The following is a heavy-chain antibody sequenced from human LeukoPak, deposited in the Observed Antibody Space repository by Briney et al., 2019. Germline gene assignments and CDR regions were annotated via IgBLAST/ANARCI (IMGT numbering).Heavy chain of an antibody. V-gene: IGHV3-74*01. Sequence: GGSLRLSCAASGFTFSTYWMHWVHQAPGEGLVWVSRINIDGSSTNYADSVKGRFTISRDNSKNTLYLQMNSLRAEDTAVYYCARDEQQLVLDYWGQGTLVTVSS. CDR2: INIDGSST. CDR1: GFTFSTYW. J-gene: IGHJ4*02. CDR3: ARDEQQLVLDY. D-gene: IGHD6-13*01.